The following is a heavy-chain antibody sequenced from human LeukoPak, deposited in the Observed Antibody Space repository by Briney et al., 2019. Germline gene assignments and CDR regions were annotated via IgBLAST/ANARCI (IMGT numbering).Heavy chain of an antibody. CDR3: ARGGFGELLYAFDY. V-gene: IGHV1-69*01. CDR1: GGTFSSYA. J-gene: IGHJ4*02. D-gene: IGHD3-10*01. CDR2: IIPIFGTA. Sequence: ASVKVSCKASGGTFSSYAISWVRQAPGQGLEWMGGIIPIFGTANYAQKFQGRVTITADESTSTAYMELSSLRSEDTAVYHCARGGFGELLYAFDYWGQGTLVTVSS.